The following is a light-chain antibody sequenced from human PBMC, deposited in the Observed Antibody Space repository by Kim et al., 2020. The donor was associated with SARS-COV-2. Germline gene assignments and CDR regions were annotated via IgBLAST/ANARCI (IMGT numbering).Light chain of an antibody. Sequence: PGERASLSSRASESGARFIAWDQQKPSQAPRLLIYETSNRATGIPARFSGSGSDIDFTLTIARLEPEDFAVYYCQHRTNWPPTLTFGGGTKVDIK. V-gene: IGKV3-11*01. CDR3: QHRTNWPPTLT. CDR2: ETS. J-gene: IGKJ4*01. CDR1: ESGARF.